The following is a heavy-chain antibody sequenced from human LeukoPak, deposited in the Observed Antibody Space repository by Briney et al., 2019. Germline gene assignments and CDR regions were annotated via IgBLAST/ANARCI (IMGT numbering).Heavy chain of an antibody. D-gene: IGHD3-22*01. CDR2: IYYSGST. J-gene: IGHJ4*02. V-gene: IGHV4-59*12. Sequence: SETLSLTCTVSGGSISSYYWSWIRQPPGKGLEWIGYIYYSGSTNYNPSLKSRVTISVDTSKNHFSLSLTSVTAADTAVYYCARDQVDYDIPDHFDYWGKGTLVTVSS. CDR3: ARDQVDYDIPDHFDY. CDR1: GGSISSYY.